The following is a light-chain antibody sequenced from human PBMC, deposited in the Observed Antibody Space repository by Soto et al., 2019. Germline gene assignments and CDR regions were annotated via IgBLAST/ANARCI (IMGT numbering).Light chain of an antibody. CDR3: QQYNNWQWT. Sequence: EIVMTQSPATPSVSPGERATLSCRASQSVSSNLAWYQQKPGQAPRLLIYGASTRATGIPARFSGSGSGTEFTLTISSLQSEDFAFYYCQQYNNWQWTFGQGTKVDIK. CDR2: GAS. CDR1: QSVSSN. V-gene: IGKV3-15*01. J-gene: IGKJ1*01.